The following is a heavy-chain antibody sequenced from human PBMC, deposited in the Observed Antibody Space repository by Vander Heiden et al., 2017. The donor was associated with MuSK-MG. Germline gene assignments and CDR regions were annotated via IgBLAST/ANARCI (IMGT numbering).Heavy chain of an antibody. J-gene: IGHJ3*02. CDR2: ISGSGGST. Sequence: EVQLLASGGGLVLPGGSLRLSCAASGFTFGGYAMSWVRQAPGKGLEWVSAISGSGGSTYYADSVKGRLTISRDNSKNTLYLQMNSMRAEDTAVYYCGRDGGFVGYDALDIWGQGTMGTVAS. D-gene: IGHD5-12*01. CDR1: GFTFGGYA. V-gene: IGHV3-23*01. CDR3: GRDGGFVGYDALDI.